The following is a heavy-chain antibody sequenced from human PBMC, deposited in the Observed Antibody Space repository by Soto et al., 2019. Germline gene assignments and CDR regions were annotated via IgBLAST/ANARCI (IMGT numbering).Heavy chain of an antibody. J-gene: IGHJ6*02. CDR3: AKEITVTPNRYYYGLDV. V-gene: IGHV3-30*18. D-gene: IGHD2-21*02. CDR2: ISYDGSNK. Sequence: PGGSLRLSCAASGFTFTNYGMHWVRQGPGKGLEWVAVISYDGSNKYYADSVKRRFTISRDNSKNTLYLQMNNLRVEDASVYYCAKEITVTPNRYYYGLDVWGQGTTLTVSS. CDR1: GFTFTNYG.